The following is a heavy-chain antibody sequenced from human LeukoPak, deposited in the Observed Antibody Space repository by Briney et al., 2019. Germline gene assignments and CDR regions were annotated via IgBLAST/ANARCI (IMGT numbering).Heavy chain of an antibody. J-gene: IGHJ6*03. D-gene: IGHD3-16*01. CDR2: VYKSGST. CDR1: GDSISNYY. Sequence: SETLSLTCTVSGDSISNYYWSWIRQPPGKGLEWIGYVYKSGSTYYNPSLKSRVTISLDTSRNQISLKLTSVIAADRAVYYCARGGIGYYYMDVWGNGTTVTVSS. CDR3: ARGGIGYYYMDV. V-gene: IGHV4-59*01.